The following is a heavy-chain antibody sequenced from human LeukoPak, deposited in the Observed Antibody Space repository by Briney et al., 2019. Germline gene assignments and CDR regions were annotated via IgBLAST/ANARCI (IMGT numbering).Heavy chain of an antibody. Sequence: PGGSLRLSCAASGFTFSSYAMSWVRQAPGKGLEWVSAISGSGGSTYYADSVKGRFTISRDNSKNTLYLQMNSLRAEDTAVYYCAKAPYGSGSYYNGVYYYYGMDVWGQGTTVTVSS. J-gene: IGHJ6*02. CDR2: ISGSGGST. V-gene: IGHV3-23*01. CDR3: AKAPYGSGSYYNGVYYYYGMDV. D-gene: IGHD3-10*01. CDR1: GFTFSSYA.